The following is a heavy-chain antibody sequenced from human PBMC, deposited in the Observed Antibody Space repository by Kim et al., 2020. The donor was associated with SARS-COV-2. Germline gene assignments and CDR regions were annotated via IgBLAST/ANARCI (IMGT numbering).Heavy chain of an antibody. CDR3: AKDGYCSGGSCYSSAFDY. J-gene: IGHJ4*02. CDR2: IWYDGSNK. V-gene: IGHV3-33*06. CDR1: GFTFSSYG. D-gene: IGHD2-15*01. Sequence: GGSLRLSCAASGFTFSSYGMHWVRQAPGKGLEWVAVIWYDGSNKYYADSVKGRFTISRDNSKNTLYLQMNSLRAEDTAVYYCAKDGYCSGGSCYSSAFDYWGQGTLVTVSS.